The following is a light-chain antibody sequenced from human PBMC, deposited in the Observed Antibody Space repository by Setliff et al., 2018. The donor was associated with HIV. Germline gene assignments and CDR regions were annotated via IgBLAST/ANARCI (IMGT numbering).Light chain of an antibody. CDR1: SSDVGGYNY. CDR2: EVI. CDR3: SSFTSSGTYV. Sequence: SVLTQPASVSGSPGQSITISCTGASSDVGGYNYVSWYQQHPGKAPKLMIYEVINRPSGVSNRFSASKSGNTASLTISGLQAEDEADYYCSSFTSSGTYVFGTGTKVTVL. V-gene: IGLV2-14*01. J-gene: IGLJ1*01.